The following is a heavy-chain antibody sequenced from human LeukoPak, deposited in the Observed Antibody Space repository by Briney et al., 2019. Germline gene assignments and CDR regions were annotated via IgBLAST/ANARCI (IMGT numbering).Heavy chain of an antibody. D-gene: IGHD1-1*01. V-gene: IGHV1-69*13. CDR1: GDTFSSYA. Sequence: ASVKVSCKASGDTFSSYAISWVRQAPGQGLEWMGGVIPIFGTANYAQKFQGRVTITADESTSTAYMELSSLRSDDTAVYYCARELHVERDDYWGQGTLVTVSS. CDR3: ARELHVERDDY. J-gene: IGHJ4*02. CDR2: VIPIFGTA.